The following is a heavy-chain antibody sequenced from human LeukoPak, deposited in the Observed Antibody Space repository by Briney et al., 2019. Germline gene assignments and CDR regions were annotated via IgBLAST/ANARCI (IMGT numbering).Heavy chain of an antibody. CDR1: GFTFSSYI. CDR2: ISSSSDYI. D-gene: IGHD2-2*01. Sequence: GGSLRLSCAASGFTFSSYIMNWVRQAPGKGLEWVSSISSSSDYIYYVDSVKGRFTISRDNAKNSLYLQMNSLRAEDTAVYYCAKGLPATLLDYWGQGTLVTVSS. J-gene: IGHJ4*02. CDR3: AKGLPATLLDY. V-gene: IGHV3-21*04.